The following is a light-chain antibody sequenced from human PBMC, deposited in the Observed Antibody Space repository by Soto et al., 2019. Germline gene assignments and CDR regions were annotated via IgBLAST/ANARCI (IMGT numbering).Light chain of an antibody. J-gene: IGLJ1*01. CDR3: FSYAGDFYV. CDR1: TSDVGGYDY. V-gene: IGLV2-11*01. CDR2: DVS. Sequence: QSALTQPRSVSGSPGQSVAISCTGTTSDVGGYDYVSWHQQHPGKAPELIIFDVSKRPSGVPDSFSGSKSGNTACLTISGLQAEYEAEYFCFSYAGDFYVFGSGTKVTVL.